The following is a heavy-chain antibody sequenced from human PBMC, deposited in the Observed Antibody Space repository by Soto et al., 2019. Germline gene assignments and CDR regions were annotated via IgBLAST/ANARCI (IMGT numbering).Heavy chain of an antibody. CDR3: ARSRQGYYDSSGPSDY. D-gene: IGHD3-22*01. J-gene: IGHJ4*02. V-gene: IGHV4-31*01. Sequence: SETLSLTCTVSGGSISSGGYYWSWIRQHPGKGLEWIGYIYYSGSTYYNPSLKSQVTISVDTSKNQFSLKLSSVTAADAAVYYCARSRQGYYDSSGPSDYWGQGTLVTVSS. CDR2: IYYSGST. CDR1: GGSISSGGYY.